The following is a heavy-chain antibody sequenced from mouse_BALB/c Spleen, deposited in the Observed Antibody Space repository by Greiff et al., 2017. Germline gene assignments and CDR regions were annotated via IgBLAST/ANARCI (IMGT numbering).Heavy chain of an antibody. D-gene: IGHD4-1*01. V-gene: IGHV5-6*01. CDR2: ISSGGSYT. CDR1: GFTFSSYG. CDR3: ARGWDDYFDY. Sequence: VQLKESGGDLVKPGGSLKLSCAASGFTFSSYGMSWVRQTPDKRLEWVATISSGGSYTYYPDSVKGRFTISRDNAKNTLYLQMSSLKSEDTAMYYCARGWDDYFDYWGQGTTLTVSS. J-gene: IGHJ2*01.